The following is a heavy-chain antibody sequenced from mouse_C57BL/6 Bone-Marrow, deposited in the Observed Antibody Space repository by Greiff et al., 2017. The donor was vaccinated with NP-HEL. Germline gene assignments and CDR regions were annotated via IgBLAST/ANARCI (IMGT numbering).Heavy chain of an antibody. CDR2: IYPRSGNT. CDR1: GYTFTSYG. D-gene: IGHD1-1*01. J-gene: IGHJ2*01. V-gene: IGHV1-81*01. CDR3: AATVPFDY. Sequence: QVQLKESGAELARPGASVKLSCKASGYTFTSYGISWVKQRTGQGLEWIGEIYPRSGNTYYNEKFKGKATLTADKSSSTAYMELRSLTSEDSAVYFCAATVPFDYWGQGTTLTVSS.